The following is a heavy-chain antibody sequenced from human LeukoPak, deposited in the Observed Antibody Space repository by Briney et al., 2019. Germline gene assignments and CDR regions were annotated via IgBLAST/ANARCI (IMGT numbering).Heavy chain of an antibody. CDR3: ARPNKAAQYGPFDY. Sequence: SVKVSCKASGGNFSSYAISWVRQAPGQGLEWMGGIIPVYGTASYAQNFQGKVTITTDESTSTSYLELSSLRSEDTAVYYCARPNKAAQYGPFDYWGQGTLVTVSS. J-gene: IGHJ4*02. CDR2: IIPVYGTA. V-gene: IGHV1-69*05. CDR1: GGNFSSYA. D-gene: IGHD6-6*01.